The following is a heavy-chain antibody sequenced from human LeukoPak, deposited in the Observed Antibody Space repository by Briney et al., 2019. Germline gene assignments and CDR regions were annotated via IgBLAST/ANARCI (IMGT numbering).Heavy chain of an antibody. V-gene: IGHV3-23*01. CDR3: AKLYSSGWLGLSS. Sequence: PGGSLRLSCAASGFAFSNHAMSWVRQAPGKGLXXXXXIGGDGGRTWYADSVKGRFTISRDNSKNTLYLQMSSLRAEDTAVYYCAKLYSSGWLGLSSWGQGTLVTVSS. D-gene: IGHD6-19*01. CDR2: IGGDGGRT. J-gene: IGHJ5*02. CDR1: GFAFSNHA.